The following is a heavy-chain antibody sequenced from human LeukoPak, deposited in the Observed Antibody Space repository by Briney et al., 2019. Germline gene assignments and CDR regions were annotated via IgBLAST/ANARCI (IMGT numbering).Heavy chain of an antibody. CDR2: IYPGDSGT. CDR1: GYSFTSYW. D-gene: IGHD3-22*01. CDR3: ARHVGSSGYPYYFDY. Sequence: GESLKISCKGSGYSFTSYWIGWVRQMPGKGLEWMGIIYPGDSGTRYSPSFQGQVTISADKSISTAYLQWSSLKASDTAMYYCARHVGSSGYPYYFDYWGQGTLVTVSS. V-gene: IGHV5-51*01. J-gene: IGHJ4*02.